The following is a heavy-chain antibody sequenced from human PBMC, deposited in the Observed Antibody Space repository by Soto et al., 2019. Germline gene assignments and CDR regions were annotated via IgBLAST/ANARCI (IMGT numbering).Heavy chain of an antibody. D-gene: IGHD6-19*01. Sequence: EVQLVESGGGLVKPGASLRLSCAASGFTVSTYSMNWVRQAPGKGLEWVSSISSTSRYIYYADSVKGRFTISRDNAENSLYLQMNSLRAEDTSVYYCARRSGYAFDIWGQGTMVTVSS. J-gene: IGHJ3*02. CDR1: GFTVSTYS. CDR2: ISSTSRYI. CDR3: ARRSGYAFDI. V-gene: IGHV3-21*01.